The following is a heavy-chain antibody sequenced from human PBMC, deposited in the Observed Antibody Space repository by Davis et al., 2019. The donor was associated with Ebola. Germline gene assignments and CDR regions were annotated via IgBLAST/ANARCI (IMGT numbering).Heavy chain of an antibody. J-gene: IGHJ4*02. V-gene: IGHV4-30-2*01. CDR2: IYYSGST. CDR3: ARGDTSSFAGNGYYLDY. Sequence: MPSETLSLTCAVSGGSISSGGYSWSWIRQPPGKGLEWIGYIYYSGSTYYNPSLKSRVTISVDTSKDQFSLKLTSMSDADTAVYYCARGDTSSFAGNGYYLDYWGQGIPVTVSS. D-gene: IGHD2-2*01. CDR1: GGSISSGGYS.